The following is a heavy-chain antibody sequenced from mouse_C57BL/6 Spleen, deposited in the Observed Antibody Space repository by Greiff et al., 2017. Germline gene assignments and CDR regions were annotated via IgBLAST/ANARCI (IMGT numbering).Heavy chain of an antibody. CDR1: GYTFTSYW. V-gene: IGHV1-61*01. Sequence: VQLQQPGAELVRPGSSVKLSCKASGYTFTSYWMDWVKQRPGQGLEWIGNIYPSDSETHYNQTFKDKATLTVDKSSSTAYMQLSSLTSEDSAVYDCARGGRGVLYAMGYWGQGTSVTVSS. CDR3: ARGGRGVLYAMGY. J-gene: IGHJ4*01. CDR2: IYPSDSET.